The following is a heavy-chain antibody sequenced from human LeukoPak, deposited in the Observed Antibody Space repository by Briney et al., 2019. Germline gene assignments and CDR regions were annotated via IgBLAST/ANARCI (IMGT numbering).Heavy chain of an antibody. Sequence: PGGSLRLSCAASGFTISSSYMSWVRQAPGKGLEWVPLIYVGGGTNYADSVKGRFTISRDNSKNTLYLQMNSLGAEDTAVYYCARAGAWELHFDYWGQGALVTVSS. V-gene: IGHV3-53*01. CDR3: ARAGAWELHFDY. D-gene: IGHD1-26*01. CDR1: GFTISSSY. J-gene: IGHJ4*02. CDR2: IYVGGGT.